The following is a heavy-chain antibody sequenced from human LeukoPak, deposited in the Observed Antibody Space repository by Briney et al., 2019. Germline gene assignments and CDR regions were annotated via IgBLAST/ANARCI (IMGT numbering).Heavy chain of an antibody. CDR3: ARDSPWDFWSGYGQTVDWFDP. CDR2: IYYSGST. J-gene: IGHJ5*02. CDR1: GGSISSSSYY. D-gene: IGHD3-3*01. Sequence: PSETLSLTCTVSGGSISSSSYYWGWIRQPPGTGLEWIGSIYYSGSTYYNPSLKSRVTISVDTSKNQFSLKLSSVTAADTAVYYCARDSPWDFWSGYGQTVDWFDPWGQGTLVTVSS. V-gene: IGHV4-39*07.